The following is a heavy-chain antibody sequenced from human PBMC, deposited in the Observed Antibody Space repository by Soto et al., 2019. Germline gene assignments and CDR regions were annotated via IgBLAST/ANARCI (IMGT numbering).Heavy chain of an antibody. CDR1: GGSISSGSYH. CDR3: WVLGYYYYYYGMDV. J-gene: IGHJ6*02. D-gene: IGHD3-10*01. CDR2: IYYSGST. Sequence: PSETLSLTCTVPGGSISSGSYHWGWIRQPPGKGLEWIGSIYYSGSTYYNPSLKSRVTISVDTSKNQFSLKLSSVTAADTAVYYCWVLGYYYYYYGMDVWGQGTTVTVSS. V-gene: IGHV4-39*01.